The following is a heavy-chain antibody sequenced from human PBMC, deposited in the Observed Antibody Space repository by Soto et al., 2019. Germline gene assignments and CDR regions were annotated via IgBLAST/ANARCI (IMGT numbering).Heavy chain of an antibody. J-gene: IGHJ5*01. V-gene: IGHV1-69*02. CDR2: IIPIVGIA. Sequence: QVQLVQSGAEVKKPVSSVKVSCKASGDTFSSSTLSWVRQGPGQVLEWMGRIIPIVGIANYAQKFQGRITLNADESAYTVDMELSSLKSEDTAVYYCARVGYMDSSALDSWGHGTLVIVSS. D-gene: IGHD6-6*01. CDR1: GDTFSSST. CDR3: ARVGYMDSSALDS.